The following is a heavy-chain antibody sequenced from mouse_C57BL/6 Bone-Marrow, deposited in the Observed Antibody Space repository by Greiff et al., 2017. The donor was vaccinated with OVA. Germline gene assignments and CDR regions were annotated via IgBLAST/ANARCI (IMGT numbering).Heavy chain of an antibody. CDR3: ARGGFITALPSMGFDV. Sequence: EVQGVESGGGLVQSGRSLRLSCATSGFTFSDFYMEWVRQAPGKGLEWIAASRNKANDYTTEYSASVKGRFIVSRDTSQSILYLQMNALRAEDTAIYYCARGGFITALPSMGFDVWGTGTTVTVSS. CDR2: SRNKANDYTT. D-gene: IGHD1-1*01. CDR1: GFTFSDFY. V-gene: IGHV7-1*01. J-gene: IGHJ1*03.